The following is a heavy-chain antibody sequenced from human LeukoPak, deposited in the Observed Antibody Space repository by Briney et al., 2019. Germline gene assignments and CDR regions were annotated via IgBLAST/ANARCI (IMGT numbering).Heavy chain of an antibody. V-gene: IGHV3-21*01. Sequence: GGSLRLSCAASGFTFSSYAMSWVRQPPGKGLEWVSFISSSGTYIYYADSVKGRFTITRDNAKNSLYLHMNSLIYEDTAMYYCAIYSGSYYYWGQGTLVTVSS. CDR1: GFTFSSYA. CDR2: ISSSGTYI. CDR3: AIYSGSYYY. D-gene: IGHD1-26*01. J-gene: IGHJ4*02.